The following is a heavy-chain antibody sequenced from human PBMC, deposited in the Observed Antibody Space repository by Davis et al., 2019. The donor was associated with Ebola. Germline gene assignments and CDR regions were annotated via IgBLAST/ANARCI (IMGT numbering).Heavy chain of an antibody. D-gene: IGHD4-17*01. J-gene: IGHJ6*02. V-gene: IGHV3-33*08. CDR3: ARDSDYGYYHGMDV. CDR1: GFIFSHHW. Sequence: GGSLRLSCATSGFIFSHHWMSWVRQAPGKGLEWVATIWYDESNSYYADSVKGRFTISRDDSKNTLYLQMNSLRAEDTAVYYCARDSDYGYYHGMDVWGQGTTVTVSS. CDR2: IWYDESNS.